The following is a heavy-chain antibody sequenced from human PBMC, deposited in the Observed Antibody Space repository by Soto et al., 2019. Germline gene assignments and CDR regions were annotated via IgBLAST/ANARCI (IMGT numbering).Heavy chain of an antibody. Sequence: QVQLQESGPGLVKPSQTLSLTCTVSGGSISTGGYYWSWIRQHPGRGLEWIGYIYHSGMTCSNPSLQSRVAISIDTSENQFSLKLCSVTAADTAVYYCATVRWELHDAFDIWGHGTMVSVSS. CDR3: ATVRWELHDAFDI. CDR2: IYHSGMT. CDR1: GGSISTGGYY. D-gene: IGHD4-17*01. J-gene: IGHJ3*02. V-gene: IGHV4-31*03.